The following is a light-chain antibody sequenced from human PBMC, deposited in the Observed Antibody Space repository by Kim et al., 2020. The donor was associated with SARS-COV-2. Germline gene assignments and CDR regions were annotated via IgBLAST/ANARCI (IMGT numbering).Light chain of an antibody. CDR2: QDD. J-gene: IGLJ1*01. CDR3: KVWHNGAYV. Sequence: SYELTQPPLASVSPGQTATITCSGDSLGDIDTSWYQQKPGQTPVLVIYQDDKRPSTIPERFSGSNSGNTATLTISGAQAMDEADYYCKVWHNGAYVFGPGDKVTVL. CDR1: SLGDID. V-gene: IGLV3-1*01.